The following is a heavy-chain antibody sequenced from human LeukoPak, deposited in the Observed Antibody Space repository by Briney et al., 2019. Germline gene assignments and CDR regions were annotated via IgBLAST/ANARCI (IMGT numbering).Heavy chain of an antibody. V-gene: IGHV4-4*07. D-gene: IGHD3-10*01. J-gene: IGHJ4*02. CDR2: IYISTSGST. CDR1: GVSISSYY. Sequence: SETLSLTCTVSGVSISSYYWSWIRQPAGKGLEWIGRIYISTSGSTNYNPSLRSRVTISVDKSKNQLSLKLSSVTAADTAVYYCARASGLWFGESTFDYWGQGTLVTVSS. CDR3: ARASGLWFGESTFDY.